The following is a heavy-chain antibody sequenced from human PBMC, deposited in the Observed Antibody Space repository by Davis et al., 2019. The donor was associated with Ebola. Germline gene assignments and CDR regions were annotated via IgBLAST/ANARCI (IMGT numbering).Heavy chain of an antibody. J-gene: IGHJ4*02. CDR1: GFTFSSYS. Sequence: GESLKISCAASGFTFSSYSMNWVRQAPGKGLEWVAVISYDGSNKYYADSVKGRFTISRDNSKNTLYLQMKSLRAEDTAVYYCARARNTMIVVVIETPNYFDYWGQGTLVTVSS. CDR3: ARARNTMIVVVIETPNYFDY. V-gene: IGHV3-30*03. D-gene: IGHD3-22*01. CDR2: ISYDGSNK.